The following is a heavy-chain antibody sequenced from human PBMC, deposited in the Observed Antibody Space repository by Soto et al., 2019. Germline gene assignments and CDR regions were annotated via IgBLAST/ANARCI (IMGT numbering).Heavy chain of an antibody. CDR3: ARHRHPRGTVGATSPLDP. Sequence: PGGSLRLSCAISGFSVSGNYLSWVRQAPGKGLEWVSVHYSGGSTYYADSVQGRFTISRDKSNNTLYLQMRRVRAEDTAVYFCARHRHPRGTVGATSPLDPWGQGXQVTVSS. J-gene: IGHJ5*02. D-gene: IGHD1-26*01. V-gene: IGHV3-53*01. CDR1: GFSVSGNY. CDR2: HYSGGST.